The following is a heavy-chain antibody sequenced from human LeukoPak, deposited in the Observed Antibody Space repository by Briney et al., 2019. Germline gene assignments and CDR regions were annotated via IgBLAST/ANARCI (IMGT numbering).Heavy chain of an antibody. CDR1: GYTFTGYY. CDR3: ARARGGRIAAAGTNYYYYMDV. D-gene: IGHD6-13*01. CDR2: ISAYNGNT. V-gene: IGHV1-18*04. Sequence: ASVKVSCKASGYTFTGYYIHWVRQAPGQELEWMGWISAYNGNTNYAQKLQGRVTMTTDTSTSTAYMELRSLRSDDTAVYYCARARGGRIAAAGTNYYYYMDVWGKGTTVTVSS. J-gene: IGHJ6*03.